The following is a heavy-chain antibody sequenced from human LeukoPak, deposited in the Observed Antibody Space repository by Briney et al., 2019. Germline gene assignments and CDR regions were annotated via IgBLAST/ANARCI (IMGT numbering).Heavy chain of an antibody. V-gene: IGHV1-2*02. CDR2: INPNSGGT. CDR3: ARDSREITVTTLD. CDR1: GYTFTGYY. Sequence: ASVKVSCKASGYTFTGYYMHWVRQAPGQGLEWMGWINPNSGGTNYAQKFQGRVTMTRDTSTSTAYMELSRLRSDDTAVYHCARDSREITVTTLDWGQGTLVTVSS. D-gene: IGHD4-17*01. J-gene: IGHJ4*02.